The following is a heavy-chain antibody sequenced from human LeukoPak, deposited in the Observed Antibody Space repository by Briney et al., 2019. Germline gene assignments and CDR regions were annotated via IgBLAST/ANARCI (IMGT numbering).Heavy chain of an antibody. CDR3: ARSFIDFNPFDN. CDR2: IRYNGNNQ. D-gene: IGHD3-9*01. V-gene: IGHV3-30*02. CDR1: GFTFNNYG. Sequence: GGSLRLSCAASGFTFNNYGMHWVRQAPGKGLEWVAFIRYNGNNQYYADSVKGRFTISRDNSKNTLYLQMNSLTGDDTAVYYCARSFIDFNPFDNWGQGTLVIVSS. J-gene: IGHJ4*02.